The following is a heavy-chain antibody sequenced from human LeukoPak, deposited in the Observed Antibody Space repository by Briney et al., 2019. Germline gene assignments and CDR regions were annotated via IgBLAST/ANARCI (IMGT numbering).Heavy chain of an antibody. V-gene: IGHV3-23*01. J-gene: IGHJ3*01. CDR2: IRGSRGST. CDR1: GFTFSSYW. Sequence: GGSLRLSCAASGFTFSSYWMSWVRQAPGKGLEWVSAIRGSRGSTFYADSVKGRFTIFRDNSKNSLHLQMNSLRAEDTAIYYCAKERPGSTWYAGGACDFWGQGTVVTVSS. CDR3: AKERPGSTWYAGGACDF. D-gene: IGHD6-13*01.